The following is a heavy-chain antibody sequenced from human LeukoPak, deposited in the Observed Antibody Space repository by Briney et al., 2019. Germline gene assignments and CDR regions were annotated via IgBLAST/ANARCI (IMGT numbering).Heavy chain of an antibody. V-gene: IGHV1-69*01. CDR2: IIPIFGTA. D-gene: IGHD3-10*01. CDR3: ARGHYGSGSYYKRGRPDAFDI. CDR1: GGTFSSYA. Sequence: ASVKVSCKASGGTFSSYAISWVRQAPGQGLEWMGGIIPIFGTANYAQKFQGRVTITADESTSTAYMELSSLRSEDTAVYYCARGHYGSGSYYKRGRPDAFDIWGQGTMVTVSS. J-gene: IGHJ3*02.